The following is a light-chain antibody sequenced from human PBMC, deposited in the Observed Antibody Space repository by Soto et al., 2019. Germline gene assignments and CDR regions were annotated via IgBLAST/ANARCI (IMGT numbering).Light chain of an antibody. CDR3: SSYVGANGV. V-gene: IGLV2-8*01. CDR1: SSDAAFYKY. CDR2: EVS. J-gene: IGLJ3*02. Sequence: QSALTQPPSASGSPGQSVTISCTGTSSDAAFYKYVSWYQQHPGKVPKLILFEVSRRPSGVPDRFSGSKSANTASLTVSGLRPDDEANYYCSSYVGANGVFGGGTKLTVL.